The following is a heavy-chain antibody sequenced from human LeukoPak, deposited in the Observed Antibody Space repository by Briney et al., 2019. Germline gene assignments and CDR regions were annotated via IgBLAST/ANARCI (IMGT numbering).Heavy chain of an antibody. D-gene: IGHD1-26*01. CDR1: GAAINGYY. Sequence: PSETLSLTCTVSGAAINGYYWTWIRQPPGKGLEWIGNTFHNGRTNFNPSLKSRVTMSVEASKSQFSLRLSSVTAADTAVYYCARGYYYFDYWGQGTLVTVSS. CDR2: TFHNGRT. CDR3: ARGYYYFDY. V-gene: IGHV4-59*01. J-gene: IGHJ4*02.